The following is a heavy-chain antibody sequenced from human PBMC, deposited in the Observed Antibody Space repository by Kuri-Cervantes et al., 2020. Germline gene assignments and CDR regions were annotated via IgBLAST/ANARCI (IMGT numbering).Heavy chain of an antibody. D-gene: IGHD3-10*01. J-gene: IGHJ5*02. CDR1: GFSLSTNGVG. V-gene: IGHV2-70D*14. CDR2: IDWNDDK. CDR3: ARTTSSNWFDP. Sequence: SGPTLMKPTETLTLTCTFSGFSLSTNGVGVGWIRQPPGKALQWLARIDWNDDKFYTTSLKTRLTVSKDTSKNQVVLTMTNMDPVDTATYYCARTTSSNWFDPWGQGTLVTVSS.